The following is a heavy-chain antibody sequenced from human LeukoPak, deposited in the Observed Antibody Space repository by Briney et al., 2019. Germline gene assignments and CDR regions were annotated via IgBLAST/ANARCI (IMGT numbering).Heavy chain of an antibody. Sequence: GGSLRLSCEASGFTVSSNYMSWVRQAPGKGLEWVSVIYSGGSTYSADSVKGRFTISRDNSKNTLYLQMNSLRAEDTAVYSCARLDGSGSYPDYWGQGTLVTVSS. D-gene: IGHD3-10*01. CDR1: GFTVSSNY. CDR2: IYSGGST. CDR3: ARLDGSGSYPDY. V-gene: IGHV3-66*04. J-gene: IGHJ4*02.